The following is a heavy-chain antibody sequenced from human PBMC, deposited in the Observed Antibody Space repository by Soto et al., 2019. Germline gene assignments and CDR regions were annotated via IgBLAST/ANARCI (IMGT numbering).Heavy chain of an antibody. Sequence: PGGSLRLSCAASAFTFSAYAVTWVRQAPGMGLEWFSTIRGSGSDTWYADSVRGRFTISRDNSKNTLYLQMSSLRVEDTAVYYCARVRVVVGATIDSWGQGTLVTVSS. D-gene: IGHD2-15*01. J-gene: IGHJ4*02. V-gene: IGHV3-23*01. CDR3: ARVRVVVGATIDS. CDR2: IRGSGSDT. CDR1: AFTFSAYA.